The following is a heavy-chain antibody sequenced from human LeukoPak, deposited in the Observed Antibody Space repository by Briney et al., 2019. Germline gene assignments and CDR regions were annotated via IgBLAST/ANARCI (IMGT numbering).Heavy chain of an antibody. J-gene: IGHJ3*02. V-gene: IGHV4-59*01. CDR1: GGSISSYY. D-gene: IGHD3-3*01. CDR3: AMTYDFWSGDAFDI. CDR2: IYYSGST. Sequence: PSETLSLTCTVSGGSISSYYWSWIRQPPGKGLEWIGYIYYSGSTNYNPSLKSRVTISVDTCKDQFSLKLSSVTAADTAVYYCAMTYDFWSGDAFDIWGQGTMVTVSS.